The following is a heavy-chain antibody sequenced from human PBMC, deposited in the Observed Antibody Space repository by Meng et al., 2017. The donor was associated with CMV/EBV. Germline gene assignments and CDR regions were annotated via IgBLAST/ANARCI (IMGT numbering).Heavy chain of an antibody. V-gene: IGHV3-15*01. D-gene: IGHD3-10*01. CDR1: GFTFSNAW. J-gene: IGHJ4*02. CDR3: TTSTMVRGVTPH. CDR2: IKSKTDGGTT. Sequence: GESPKISCAASGFTFSNAWMSWVRQAPGKGLEWVGRIKSKTDGGTTDYAAPVKGRFTISRDDSKNTLYLQMNSLKTEDTAVYYCTTSTMVRGVTPHWGQGTLVTVSS.